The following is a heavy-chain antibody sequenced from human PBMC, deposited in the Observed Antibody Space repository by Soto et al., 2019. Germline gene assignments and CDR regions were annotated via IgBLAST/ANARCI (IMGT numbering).Heavy chain of an antibody. CDR2: IIPIFGTA. J-gene: IGHJ4*02. CDR1: GGTFSSYA. Sequence: EASVKVSCKASGGTFSSYAISWVRQAPGQGLEWMGGIIPIFGTANYAQKFQGRVTITADESTSTAYMELSSLRSEDTAVYYCASGTGRTYSNSQSWSYWGQGTLITVSS. V-gene: IGHV1-69*13. CDR3: ASGTGRTYSNSQSWSY. D-gene: IGHD6-13*01.